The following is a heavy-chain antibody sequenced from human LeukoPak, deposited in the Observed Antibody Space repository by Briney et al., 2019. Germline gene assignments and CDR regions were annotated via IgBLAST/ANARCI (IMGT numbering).Heavy chain of an antibody. Sequence: GGSLRLSCAASEFTFSRYSMNGVRQAPGKGLECVSASSGSGGSTYYADSVKGRFTISRDNSKNTVYLQMNSLRAEDTASYYCAKENSASSSNWSPRNWFDPWGQGTLVTVSS. CDR1: EFTFSRYS. V-gene: IGHV3-23*01. CDR3: AKENSASSSNWSPRNWFDP. J-gene: IGHJ5*02. CDR2: SSGSGGST. D-gene: IGHD2-2*01.